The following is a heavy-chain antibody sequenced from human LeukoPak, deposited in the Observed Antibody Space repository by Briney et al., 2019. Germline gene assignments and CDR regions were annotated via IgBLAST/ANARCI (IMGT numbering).Heavy chain of an antibody. D-gene: IGHD2-21*01. J-gene: IGHJ4*02. CDR1: GFTFSSYA. CDR3: ARAPVTSCRGAYCYPFDY. CDR2: ISGSGGST. V-gene: IGHV3-23*01. Sequence: GGSLRLSCAASGFTFSSYAMSWVRQAPGKGLEWVSAISGSGGSTYYADSVKGRFTISRDNSKNMLYLQMNSLRVEDAAVYYCARAPVTSCRGAYCYPFDYWGQGTLVTVSS.